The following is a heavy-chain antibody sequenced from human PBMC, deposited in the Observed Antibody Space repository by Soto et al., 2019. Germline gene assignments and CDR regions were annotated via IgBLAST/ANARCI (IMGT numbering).Heavy chain of an antibody. CDR3: ARLWRSTISGVVTVAFDS. CDR1: GGSITSSSYY. J-gene: IGHJ4*01. V-gene: IGHV4-39*01. D-gene: IGHD3-3*01. CDR2: VFYSGRT. Sequence: LQLQESGPGLVKPSETLSLTCIVSGGSITSSSYYWGPIRQSPAQGLGWIGNVFYSGRTYYNPCQKSRVTISVDTSKIQFSLKLLSVTAADTAVYYCARLWRSTISGVVTVAFDSWGHGTQVTLSS.